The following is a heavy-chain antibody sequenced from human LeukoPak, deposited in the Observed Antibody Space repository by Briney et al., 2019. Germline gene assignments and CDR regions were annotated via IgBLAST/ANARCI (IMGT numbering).Heavy chain of an antibody. CDR2: IYYSGST. CDR1: GGSISSYY. Sequence: SETLSLTCTVSGGSISSYYWSWIRQPPGKGLEWIGYIYYSGSTNYNPSLKSRVTISVDTSKNQFSLKLSSVTAADTAVYYCARDGDYEWFGELLGDYWGQGTLVTVSS. D-gene: IGHD3-10*01. V-gene: IGHV4-59*12. J-gene: IGHJ4*02. CDR3: ARDGDYEWFGELLGDY.